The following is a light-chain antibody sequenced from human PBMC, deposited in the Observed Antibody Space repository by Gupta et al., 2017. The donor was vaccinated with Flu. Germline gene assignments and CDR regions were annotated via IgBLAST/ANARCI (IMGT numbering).Light chain of an antibody. Sequence: GQTARITCGGNNIGIKSVHWFQQRPGQAPVLVVYADSGRPSGIPERFSGSNSENTATLTTTRVEAGDEADYYCQVWDSSSNHVVFGGGTKLTVL. CDR2: ADS. CDR1: NIGIKS. CDR3: QVWDSSSNHVV. J-gene: IGLJ2*01. V-gene: IGLV3-21*02.